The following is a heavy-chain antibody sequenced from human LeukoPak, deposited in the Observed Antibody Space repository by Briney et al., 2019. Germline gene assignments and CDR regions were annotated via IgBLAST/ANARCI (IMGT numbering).Heavy chain of an antibody. CDR1: GFTFSSYA. J-gene: IGHJ3*02. V-gene: IGHV3-23*01. Sequence: GGSLRLSCAASGFTFSSYAMSWVRQAPGKGLEWVSAISGSGGSTYYADSVKGRFTISRDNSKNTLYLQMNSLRAEDTAVYYCARDLRYYDSSGYYSASDIWGQGTMVTVSS. CDR3: ARDLRYYDSSGYYSASDI. D-gene: IGHD3-22*01. CDR2: ISGSGGST.